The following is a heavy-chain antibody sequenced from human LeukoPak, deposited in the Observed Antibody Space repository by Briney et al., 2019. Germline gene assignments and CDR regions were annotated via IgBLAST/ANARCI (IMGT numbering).Heavy chain of an antibody. V-gene: IGHV4-4*07. CDR3: ARDRTYGGNSGFDY. J-gene: IGHJ4*02. D-gene: IGHD4-23*01. CDR1: GGSISSYY. Sequence: SETLSLTCSVSGGSISSYYWSWIRQPAGKGLEWIGRIYSSGSSSYNPSLKSRVTMSVDTSKNQFSLNLTSVTAADTAAYYCARDRTYGGNSGFDYWGQGTLVTVSS. CDR2: IYSSGSS.